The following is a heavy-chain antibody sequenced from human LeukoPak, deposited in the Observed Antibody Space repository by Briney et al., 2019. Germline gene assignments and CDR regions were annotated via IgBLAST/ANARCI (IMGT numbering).Heavy chain of an antibody. Sequence: ASVKVSCKAYGYTFTGYYMHWVRQAPGQGLEWMGWINPNSGGTNYAQKFQGRVTMTRDTSISTAYMELSRLTSDDTAVYYCAKSRESSSGSVDYWGQGTLVTVSS. J-gene: IGHJ4*02. D-gene: IGHD2-2*01. CDR1: GYTFTGYY. V-gene: IGHV1-2*02. CDR2: INPNSGGT. CDR3: AKSRESSSGSVDY.